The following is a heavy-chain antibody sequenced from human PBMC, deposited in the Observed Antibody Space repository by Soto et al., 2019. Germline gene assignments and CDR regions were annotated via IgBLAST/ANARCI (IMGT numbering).Heavy chain of an antibody. CDR3: VRCAYCSSSSCPAPFDI. CDR1: GFTFSDHY. Sequence: EVQLVESGGGLVQPGGSLRLRCTASGFTFSDHYMDWVRQAPGQGLEWVARIRNKFHIYTTEYAASVKGRFSISRDDSERSLYLQMYSLKSEDSAVYYCVRCAYCSSSSCPAPFDIWGKWTRVTVSS. D-gene: IGHD2-15*01. V-gene: IGHV3-72*01. CDR2: IRNKFHIYTT. J-gene: IGHJ3*02.